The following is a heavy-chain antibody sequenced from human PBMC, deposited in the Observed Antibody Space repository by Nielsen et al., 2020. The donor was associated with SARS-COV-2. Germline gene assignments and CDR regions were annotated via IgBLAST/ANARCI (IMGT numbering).Heavy chain of an antibody. J-gene: IGHJ4*02. CDR3: AGSGSGWYNFDS. Sequence: ASVKVSCKAPGYRFSVYYMHWVRQAPGQGLERMGRINPNSGGPNYAQKFQGRVTMTWDTSISTAYMELSGLKSDDTAVFYCAGSGSGWYNFDSWGQGTLVTVSS. CDR1: GYRFSVYY. CDR2: INPNSGGP. V-gene: IGHV1-2*06. D-gene: IGHD6-19*01.